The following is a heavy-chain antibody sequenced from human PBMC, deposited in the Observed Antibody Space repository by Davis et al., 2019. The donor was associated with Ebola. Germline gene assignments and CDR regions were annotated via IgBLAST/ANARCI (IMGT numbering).Heavy chain of an antibody. V-gene: IGHV1-2*02. Sequence: ASVKVSCKASGYTFTGYYMHWVRQAPGQGLEWMGWINPNSGGTNYAQKFQGRVTMTRDTSISTAYMELSRLRSDDTAVYYCARDLSYSYYYHYYGMDVWGQGTTVTASS. CDR2: INPNSGGT. J-gene: IGHJ6*02. D-gene: IGHD3-10*01. CDR3: ARDLSYSYYYHYYGMDV. CDR1: GYTFTGYY.